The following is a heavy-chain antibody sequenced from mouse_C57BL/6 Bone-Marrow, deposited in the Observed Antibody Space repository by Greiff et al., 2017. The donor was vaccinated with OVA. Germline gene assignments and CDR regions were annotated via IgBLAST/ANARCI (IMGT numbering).Heavy chain of an antibody. CDR1: GYTFTSYW. CDR3: ARERATMVNFDD. J-gene: IGHJ2*01. Sequence: QVQLQQPGAELVRPGSSVKLSCKASGYTFTSYWMDWVKQRPGQGLEWIGNIYPSDSGTHYNQKFKDKATLTVDKSSSTAYMQLSSLTSEDSAVYYGARERATMVNFDDWGQGTTLTVSS. V-gene: IGHV1-61*01. D-gene: IGHD2-2*01. CDR2: IYPSDSGT.